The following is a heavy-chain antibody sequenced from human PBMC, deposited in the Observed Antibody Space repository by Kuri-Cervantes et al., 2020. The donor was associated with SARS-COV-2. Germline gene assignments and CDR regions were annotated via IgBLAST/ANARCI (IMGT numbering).Heavy chain of an antibody. Sequence: ASVKVSCKASGYTFSTYSISWVRQAPGQGLEWMGWISPYNGQTKYSQKLQDRVSMTMDTSTSTAYMELRSLRSDDTDVFYCASLQSSGAYGYWGQGTLVTVSS. V-gene: IGHV1-18*01. CDR2: ISPYNGQT. D-gene: IGHD3-10*01. J-gene: IGHJ4*02. CDR3: ASLQSSGAYGY. CDR1: GYTFSTYS.